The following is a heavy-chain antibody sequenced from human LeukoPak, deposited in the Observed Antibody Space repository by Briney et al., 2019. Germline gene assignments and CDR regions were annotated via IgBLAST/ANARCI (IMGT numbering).Heavy chain of an antibody. CDR1: GFILSDHY. CDR2: SRNKANSYTI. J-gene: IGHJ3*02. Sequence: GGSLRLSCATSGFILSDHYIDWFRQAPGKGLEWVGHSRNKANSYTIEYAASVKGRFTISRDDSNKSVYLQMNSLKTEDTAVYYCARVGPPGSHTFDIWGQGTMVTVSS. CDR3: ARVGPPGSHTFDI. V-gene: IGHV3-72*01.